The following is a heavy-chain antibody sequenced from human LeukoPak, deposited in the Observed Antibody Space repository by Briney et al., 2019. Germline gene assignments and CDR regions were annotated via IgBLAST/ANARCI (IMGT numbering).Heavy chain of an antibody. CDR2: ISWNSGSI. V-gene: IGHV3-9*01. J-gene: IGHJ4*02. CDR1: GFTFDDYA. Sequence: PGRSLRLSCAASGFTFDDYAMHWVRQAPGKGLEWVSGISWNSGSIGYADSVKGRFTISRDNAKNSLYLQMNSLRAEDTALYYCAKDDRYDSSGLLGYWGQGTLVTVSS. CDR3: AKDDRYDSSGLLGY. D-gene: IGHD3-22*01.